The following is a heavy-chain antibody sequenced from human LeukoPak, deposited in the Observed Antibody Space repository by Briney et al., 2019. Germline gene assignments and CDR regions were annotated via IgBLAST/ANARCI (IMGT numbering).Heavy chain of an antibody. CDR1: GYTFTGYY. CDR3: ARVGLPYSGSYSFSS. CDR2: INPNSGGT. D-gene: IGHD1-26*01. V-gene: IGHV1-2*02. J-gene: IGHJ4*02. Sequence: ASVKVSCKAAGYTFTGYYMHWVRQAPGQGLEWMGWINPNSGGTNYAQKFQGRVTMTRDTSISTAYMELSRLRSDDTAVYYCARVGLPYSGSYSFSSWGQGTLVTVSS.